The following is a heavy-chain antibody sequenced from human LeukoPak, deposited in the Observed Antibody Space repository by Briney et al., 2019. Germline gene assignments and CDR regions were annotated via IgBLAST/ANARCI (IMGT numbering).Heavy chain of an antibody. CDR1: GGSIRSYY. Sequence: SETLSLTCSVSGGSIRSYYWNWIRQSPGKGLEWIGYIYYSGSINYNPSFKSRVTMSVDTSKNQFSLKLHSVTAADTAMYYCARSLRITSLDYWGQGMLVTVSS. D-gene: IGHD1-14*01. V-gene: IGHV4-59*01. J-gene: IGHJ4*02. CDR3: ARSLRITSLDY. CDR2: IYYSGSI.